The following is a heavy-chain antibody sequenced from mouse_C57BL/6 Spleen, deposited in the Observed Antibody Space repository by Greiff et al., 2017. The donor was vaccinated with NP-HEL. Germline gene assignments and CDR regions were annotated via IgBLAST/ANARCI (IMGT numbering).Heavy chain of an antibody. CDR3: ARDGYGSSPDY. V-gene: IGHV1-19*01. CDR1: GYTFTDYY. Sequence: VQLKQSGPVLVKPGASVKMSCKASGYTFTDYYMNWVKQSHGKSLEWIGVINPYNGGTSYNQKFKGKATLTVDKSSSTAYMELNSLTSEDSAVYYCARDGYGSSPDYWGQGTTLTVSS. CDR2: INPYNGGT. J-gene: IGHJ2*01. D-gene: IGHD1-1*01.